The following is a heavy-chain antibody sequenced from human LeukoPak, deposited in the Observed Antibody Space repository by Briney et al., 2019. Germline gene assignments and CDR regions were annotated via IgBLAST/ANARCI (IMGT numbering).Heavy chain of an antibody. CDR2: INPNSGGT. V-gene: IGHV1-2*02. D-gene: IGHD3-22*01. CDR3: AREGSTYYYDSSGSRGAFDI. J-gene: IGHJ3*02. CDR1: GYTFTGYY. Sequence: ASVKVSCKASGYTFTGYYMHWVRQGPGQGLEWMGWINPNSGGTNYAQKFQGRVTMTRDTSISTAYMELSRLRSDDTAVYYCAREGSTYYYDSSGSRGAFDIWGQGTMVTVSS.